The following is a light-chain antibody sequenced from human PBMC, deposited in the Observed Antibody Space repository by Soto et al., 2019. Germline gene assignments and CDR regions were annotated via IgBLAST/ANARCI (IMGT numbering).Light chain of an antibody. CDR3: QQSYSTPRLT. J-gene: IGKJ4*01. Sequence: DIQMTQSPSSLSASVGHRVTITCRASQSISSYLNWYQQKPGKAPKLLIYAASSLQSGVPSRFSGSGSGTDFTLTISSLQPEDFATYYCQQSYSTPRLTFGGGTKVEIK. CDR1: QSISSY. V-gene: IGKV1-39*01. CDR2: AAS.